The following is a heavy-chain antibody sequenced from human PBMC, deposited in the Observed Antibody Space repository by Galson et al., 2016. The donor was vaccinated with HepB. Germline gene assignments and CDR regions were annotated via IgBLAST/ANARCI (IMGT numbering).Heavy chain of an antibody. D-gene: IGHD3-3*01. V-gene: IGHV3-23*01. CDR2: ISGIGDKI. CDR3: AGSWT. CDR1: GFSFSDYY. J-gene: IGHJ5*02. Sequence: SLRLSCAVSGFSFSDYYMTWIRQAPGKGLEWVSDISGIGDKIKYADSVRGRFTISRDNSKNMLFLQMDSLRVEDTAVYYCAGSWTWGQGTLVTVSS.